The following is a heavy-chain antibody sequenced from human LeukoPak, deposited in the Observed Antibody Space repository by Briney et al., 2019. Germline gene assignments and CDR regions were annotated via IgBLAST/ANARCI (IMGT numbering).Heavy chain of an antibody. V-gene: IGHV3-7*01. CDR1: GFTFSGYW. CDR2: IKQDGSEK. CDR3: VRDRGWYHFDL. J-gene: IGHJ4*02. D-gene: IGHD3-10*01. Sequence: PGGSLRLSCAASGFTFSGYWMSWVRQAPWKGLEWVANIKQDGSEKYYVDSVKGRFTISRDNAKNSLYLQMNSLRAEDTAVYYCVRDRGWYHFDLWGQGTLVTVSS.